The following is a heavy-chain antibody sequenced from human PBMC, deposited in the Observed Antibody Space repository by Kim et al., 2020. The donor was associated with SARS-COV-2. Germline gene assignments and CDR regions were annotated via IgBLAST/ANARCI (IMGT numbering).Heavy chain of an antibody. V-gene: IGHV3-53*01. D-gene: IGHD3-10*02. Sequence: VKCRFTISKDKSKNSLYLQMNSLRAEDTAVYYCAREKVIVRGVIKGGMDVWGQGTTVTVSS. J-gene: IGHJ6*02. CDR3: AREKVIVRGVIKGGMDV.